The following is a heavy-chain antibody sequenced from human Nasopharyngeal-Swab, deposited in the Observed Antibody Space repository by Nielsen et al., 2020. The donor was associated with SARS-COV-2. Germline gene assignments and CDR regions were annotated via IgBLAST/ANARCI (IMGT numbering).Heavy chain of an antibody. CDR2: ISGSGGST. Sequence: GESLKISCAASGFTFSSYAMSWVRQAPGKGPEWVSAISGSGGSTYYADSVKGRFTISRDNSKNTLYLQMNSLRAEDTAVYYCAKDPYSSGWYGEYFQHWGQGTLVTVSS. D-gene: IGHD6-19*01. J-gene: IGHJ1*01. V-gene: IGHV3-23*01. CDR1: GFTFSSYA. CDR3: AKDPYSSGWYGEYFQH.